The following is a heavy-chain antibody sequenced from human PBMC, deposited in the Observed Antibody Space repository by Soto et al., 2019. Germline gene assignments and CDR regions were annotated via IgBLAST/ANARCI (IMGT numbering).Heavy chain of an antibody. D-gene: IGHD1-1*01. V-gene: IGHV3-53*01. CDR3: ARLTEAERH. CDR1: GFIVSSSH. J-gene: IGHJ4*02. CDR2: LYNHGKT. Sequence: GGSLRLSCVVSGFIVSSSHMIWVRQAPGKGLEGVSILYNHGKTNYVDSVKGRFTITRDNSKNTVYLQMNSVRVEDTAVYYCARLTEAERHWGQGALVTVSS.